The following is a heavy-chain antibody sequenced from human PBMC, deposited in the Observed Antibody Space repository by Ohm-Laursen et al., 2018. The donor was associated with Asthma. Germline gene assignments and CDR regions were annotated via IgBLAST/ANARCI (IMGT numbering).Heavy chain of an antibody. CDR2: IIPIFGTA. V-gene: IGHV1-69*01. J-gene: IGHJ6*02. Sequence: SSVKVSCKASGGTFSSYAISWVRQAPGQGLEWMGGIIPIFGTANYAQKFQGRVTITADESTSTAYMELSSLRSEDTAVYYCASGDGDYVYTYYYYYGMDVWGHGTTVTVSS. D-gene: IGHD2-21*02. CDR3: ASGDGDYVYTYYYYYGMDV. CDR1: GGTFSSYA.